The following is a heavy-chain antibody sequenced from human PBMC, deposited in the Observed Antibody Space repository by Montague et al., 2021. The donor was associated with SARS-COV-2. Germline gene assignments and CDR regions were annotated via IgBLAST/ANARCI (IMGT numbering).Heavy chain of an antibody. J-gene: IGHJ6*03. CDR2: IYSNGDT. CDR1: GASMSGYH. D-gene: IGHD1-1*01. Sequence: SETLSLTCTVSGASMSGYHWSWIRQPAGKALEWIGRIYSNGDTTYNPSLKSRLTISVDTSKNQFSLRLNSVTAADTAVYYCARHPPRYRYFYYLDVWGKGTTVTVSS. V-gene: IGHV4-4*07. CDR3: ARHPPRYRYFYYLDV.